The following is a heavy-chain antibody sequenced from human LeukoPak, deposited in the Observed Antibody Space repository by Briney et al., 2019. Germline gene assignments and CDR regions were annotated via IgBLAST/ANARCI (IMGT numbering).Heavy chain of an antibody. Sequence: GGSLRLSCAASGFTFSDYNMRWIRQAPGKGLEWVANIKGDGSDKYYVDSVKGRFTISRDNAKNSLYLQMNSLRAEDTAVYYCARDMEFWSGSDYWGQGTLVTVSS. CDR3: ARDMEFWSGSDY. CDR2: IKGDGSDK. D-gene: IGHD3-3*01. V-gene: IGHV3-7*01. J-gene: IGHJ4*02. CDR1: GFTFSDYN.